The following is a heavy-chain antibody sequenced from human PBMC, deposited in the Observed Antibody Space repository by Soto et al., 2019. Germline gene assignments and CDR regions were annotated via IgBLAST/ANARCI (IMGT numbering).Heavy chain of an antibody. J-gene: IGHJ4*02. Sequence: EVQLVESGGGLIQPGGSLRLSCAVSGFTVSNNYMSWVRQAPGKGLEGVSVIYSGGYTAYGDSVKGRFTISRDNSKNTLYLKRNTVGADDRGVFSCGRGAGGGGYWGQGTLVTVSS. CDR1: GFTVSNNY. CDR2: IYSGGYT. V-gene: IGHV3-53*01. D-gene: IGHD1-26*01. CDR3: GRGAGGGGY.